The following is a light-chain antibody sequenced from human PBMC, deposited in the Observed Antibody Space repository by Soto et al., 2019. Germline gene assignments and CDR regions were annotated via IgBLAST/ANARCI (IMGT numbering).Light chain of an antibody. Sequence: DIQMTQSPSSLSASVGDTVTITCRASQGISNSLAWYQQKPGKVPDLLIYAPSTLQSGVPSRFSGSGSGKDFTLPTGSWHPDDVAPFFGNEYPSPPSIFGPGPKVKI. V-gene: IGKV1-27*01. CDR3: NEYPSPPSI. CDR1: QGISNS. J-gene: IGKJ3*01. CDR2: APS.